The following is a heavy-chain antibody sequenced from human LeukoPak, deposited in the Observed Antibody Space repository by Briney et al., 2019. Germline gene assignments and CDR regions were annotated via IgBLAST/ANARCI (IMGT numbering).Heavy chain of an antibody. CDR1: GGSFSGYY. D-gene: IGHD3-22*01. J-gene: IGHJ3*02. Sequence: PSETLSLTCAVYGGSFSGYYWSWIRQPPGRGLEWIGENNHSGSTNYNPSLKSRVTISVDTSKNQFSLKLSSVTAADTAVYYCARGAYYDSISGDAFDIWGQGTMVTVSS. CDR2: NNHSGST. CDR3: ARGAYYDSISGDAFDI. V-gene: IGHV4-34*01.